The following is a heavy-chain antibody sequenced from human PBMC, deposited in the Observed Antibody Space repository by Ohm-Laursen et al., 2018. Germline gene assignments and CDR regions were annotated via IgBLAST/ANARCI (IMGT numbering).Heavy chain of an antibody. D-gene: IGHD5-24*01. V-gene: IGHV3-11*01. J-gene: IGHJ3*02. CDR2: ISSSGSTI. Sequence: GSLRLSCAASGFTFSDYYMSWIRQAPGQGLEWVSYISSSGSTIYYADSVKGRFTISRDNAKNSLYLQMNSLRAEDTAVYYCAREVEMATMPPRLVAFDIWGQGTMVTVSS. CDR1: GFTFSDYY. CDR3: AREVEMATMPPRLVAFDI.